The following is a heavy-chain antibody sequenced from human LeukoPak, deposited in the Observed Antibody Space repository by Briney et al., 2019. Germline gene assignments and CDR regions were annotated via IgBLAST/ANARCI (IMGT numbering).Heavy chain of an antibody. CDR2: VSTSGNYI. V-gene: IGHV3-21*01. D-gene: IGHD3-22*01. Sequence: PGGSLRLSCAASGFTFSSYSMNWVRQAPGKGLEWVSSVSTSGNYIFYADSVKGRFTISRDNAKKLLYLQMGSLRAEDTAIYYCARTKGYDIRGFYSLFDYWGQGTLVTVSS. J-gene: IGHJ4*02. CDR1: GFTFSSYS. CDR3: ARTKGYDIRGFYSLFDY.